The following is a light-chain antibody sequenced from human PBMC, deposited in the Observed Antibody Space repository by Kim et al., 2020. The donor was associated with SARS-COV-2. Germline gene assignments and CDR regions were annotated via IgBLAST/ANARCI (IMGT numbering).Light chain of an antibody. Sequence: QSVLTQPPSASGTPGQRVTISCSGSYSNIRSNYVYWYQQLSATAPKLLIYRNDRRPSWVPDRFSGSKSGTSASLAISGLRPDDEADYYCATWDDSLSAYVFGTGTKVTVL. J-gene: IGLJ1*01. V-gene: IGLV1-47*01. CDR1: YSNIRSNY. CDR3: ATWDDSLSAYV. CDR2: RND.